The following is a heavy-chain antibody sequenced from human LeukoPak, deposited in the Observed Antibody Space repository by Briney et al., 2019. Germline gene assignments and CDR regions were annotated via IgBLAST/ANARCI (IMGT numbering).Heavy chain of an antibody. CDR2: IYYSGST. D-gene: IGHD5-24*01. Sequence: SETLSLTCTVSGGSISSSSYYWGWIRQPPGKGPEWIGSIYYSGSTYYNPSLKSRVTISVDTSKNHFSLKLSSVTAADTAVYYCARLGDGSNRQDYWGQGTLVTVSS. CDR1: GGSISSSSYY. CDR3: ARLGDGSNRQDY. V-gene: IGHV4-39*01. J-gene: IGHJ4*02.